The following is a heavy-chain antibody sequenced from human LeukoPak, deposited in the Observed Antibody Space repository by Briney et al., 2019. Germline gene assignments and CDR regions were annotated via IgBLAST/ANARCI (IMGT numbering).Heavy chain of an antibody. V-gene: IGHV1-18*01. D-gene: IGHD4-17*01. CDR2: ISAYNGNT. J-gene: IGHJ4*02. Sequence: ASVKVSCMEPGYTFSSDVISCVSQAPGQGLEWMGWISAYNGNTNYAQKVQGRVTMTTDTSTSTAYMELRSLRSDDTAMYYCARAFSKTYGPYPAYWGQGTLVTVSS. CDR3: ARAFSKTYGPYPAY. CDR1: GYTFSSDV.